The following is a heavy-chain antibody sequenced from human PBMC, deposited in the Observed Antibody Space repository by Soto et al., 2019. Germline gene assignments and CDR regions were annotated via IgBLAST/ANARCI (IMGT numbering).Heavy chain of an antibody. V-gene: IGHV1-69*12. D-gene: IGHD3-22*01. CDR1: GGSLSNYG. CDR2: IIPVFGTP. CDR3: ARGDATKIVVTTYYAMDV. J-gene: IGHJ6*02. Sequence: QVQLVQSGAEVKKPGSSVKVSCKASGGSLSNYGISWVRQAPGQGLEWMGAIIPVFGTPNYAQKFQDRVTITAAESTTTVYMEVRSLTSDDTAVYYCARGDATKIVVTTYYAMDVWGQGTTVTVSS.